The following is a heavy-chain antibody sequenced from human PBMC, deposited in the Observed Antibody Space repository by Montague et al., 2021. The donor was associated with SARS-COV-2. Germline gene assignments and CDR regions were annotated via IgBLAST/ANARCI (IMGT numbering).Heavy chain of an antibody. CDR2: IDWDDDK. Sequence: PALVKPTQTLTLTCTFSGFSLSTSGMCVSWIRQPPGKALEWLARIDWDDDKYYSTSLKTRLTISKDTSKNQVVLTMTNMDPVDTATYYCARIYYGSGSFPFDYWGQGTLVTVSS. CDR1: GFSLSTSGMC. J-gene: IGHJ4*02. D-gene: IGHD3-10*01. CDR3: ARIYYGSGSFPFDY. V-gene: IGHV2-70*11.